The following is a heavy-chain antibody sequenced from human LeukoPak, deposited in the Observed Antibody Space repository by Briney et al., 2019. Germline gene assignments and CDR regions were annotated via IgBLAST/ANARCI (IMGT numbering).Heavy chain of an antibody. Sequence: SETLSLTCTVSGGSISSSSYYWGWIRQPPGKGLEWIGSIYYSGSTYYNPSLKSRVTISVDTSKNQFSLKLSSVTAADTAVYYCARHFDSRAIQGPGRFDYWGQGTLVTVSS. D-gene: IGHD2-2*02. J-gene: IGHJ4*02. V-gene: IGHV4-39*01. CDR2: IYYSGST. CDR1: GGSISSSSYY. CDR3: ARHFDSRAIQGPGRFDY.